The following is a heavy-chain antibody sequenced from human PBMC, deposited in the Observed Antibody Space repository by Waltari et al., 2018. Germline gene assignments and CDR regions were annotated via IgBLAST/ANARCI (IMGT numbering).Heavy chain of an antibody. V-gene: IGHV3-48*03. CDR3: ARARDGYNADY. CDR1: GFTLSSYE. CDR2: ISSSGSTI. D-gene: IGHD5-12*01. J-gene: IGHJ4*02. Sequence: EVQLVESGGGLVQPGGSLRLSCAASGFTLSSYEMNWVRKAPGKGLEWVSYISSSGSTIYYADSVKGRFTIAGDNAKNSLYLQMNSLRAEDTAVYYCARARDGYNADYWGQGTLVTVSS.